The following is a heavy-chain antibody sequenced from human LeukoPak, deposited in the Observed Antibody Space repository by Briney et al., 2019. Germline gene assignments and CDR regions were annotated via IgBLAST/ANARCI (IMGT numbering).Heavy chain of an antibody. CDR2: IVHSGST. CDR3: ARFPVAGLDY. V-gene: IGHV4-34*12. J-gene: IGHJ4*02. D-gene: IGHD6-19*01. Sequence: SETLSLTCAVYGESFSDYFWTWIRQPPGKGLEWIGEIVHSGSTNYNPSLKSRVTISADTSKNQFSLELSSVTAADTAVYYCARFPVAGLDYWGQGTLVTVSS. CDR1: GESFSDYF.